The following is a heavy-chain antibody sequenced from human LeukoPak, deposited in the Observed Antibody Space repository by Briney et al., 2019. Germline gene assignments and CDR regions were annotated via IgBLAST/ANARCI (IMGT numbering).Heavy chain of an antibody. CDR2: IYHSGST. V-gene: IGHV4-61*01. CDR3: AGDRFGYGDYREGWFDP. CDR1: GASVSSGSYY. D-gene: IGHD4-17*01. J-gene: IGHJ5*02. Sequence: SETLSLTCTVSGASVSSGSYYWSWIRQPPGKGLEWIGEIYHSGSTNYNPSLKSRVTISVDKSKNQFSLKLSSVTAADTAVYYCAGDRFGYGDYREGWFDPWGQGTLVTVSS.